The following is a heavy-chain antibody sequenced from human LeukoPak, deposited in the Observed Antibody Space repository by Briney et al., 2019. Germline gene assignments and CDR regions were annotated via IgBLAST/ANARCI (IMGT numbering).Heavy chain of an antibody. CDR2: IYHSGST. J-gene: IGHJ6*03. CDR3: ARTGTTAGGWYYMDV. CDR1: GGSISSGGYY. D-gene: IGHD1-1*01. V-gene: IGHV4-30-2*01. Sequence: SETLSLTCTVSGGSISSGGYYWSWIRQPPGKGLEWIGYIYHSGSTYYNPSLKSRVTISVDRSKNQFSLKLSSVTAADTAVYYCARTGTTAGGWYYMDVWGKGTTVTVSS.